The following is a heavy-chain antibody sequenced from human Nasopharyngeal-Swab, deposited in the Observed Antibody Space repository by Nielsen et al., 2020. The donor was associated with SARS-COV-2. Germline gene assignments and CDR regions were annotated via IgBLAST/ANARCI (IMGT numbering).Heavy chain of an antibody. Sequence: SVKVSCKASGGTFSSYAISWVRQVPGQGLEWMGGIIPIFGTANYAQKFQGRVTITADESTSTAYMELSSLRSEDTAVYYCARKNRRGDYQYYYYYGMDVWGQGTTVTVSS. D-gene: IGHD4-17*01. CDR1: GGTFSSYA. V-gene: IGHV1-69*13. CDR3: ARKNRRGDYQYYYYYGMDV. CDR2: IIPIFGTA. J-gene: IGHJ6*02.